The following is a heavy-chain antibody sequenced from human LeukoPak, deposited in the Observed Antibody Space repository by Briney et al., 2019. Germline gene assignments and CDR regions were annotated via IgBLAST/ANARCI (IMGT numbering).Heavy chain of an antibody. Sequence: ASVKVSCKASGGTFSSYGISWVRQAPGQGLEWMGWISAYNGNTNYAQKLQGRVTMTTDTSTSTAYMELRSLRSDDTAVYYCARDGYDFWSGYFKDDYYFDYWGQGTLVTVSS. CDR3: ARDGYDFWSGYFKDDYYFDY. CDR1: GGTFSSYG. J-gene: IGHJ4*02. D-gene: IGHD3-3*01. CDR2: ISAYNGNT. V-gene: IGHV1-18*01.